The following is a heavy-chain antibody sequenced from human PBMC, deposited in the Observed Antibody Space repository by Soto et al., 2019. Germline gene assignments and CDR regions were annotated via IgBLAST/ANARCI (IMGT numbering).Heavy chain of an antibody. V-gene: IGHV4-59*01. CDR2: VYYSGST. D-gene: IGHD3-10*01. J-gene: IGHJ6*02. CDR3: ASQTDLWFGELFSHYYYGMDV. CDR1: GGSMSNYY. Sequence: SETLSLTCTVSGGSMSNYYWSWIRQPPGKGLEWIGCVYYSGSTNYNPSLESRVTISVDTSKNQFSLKLSSVTAADTAVYYCASQTDLWFGELFSHYYYGMDVWGQGTTVTVSS.